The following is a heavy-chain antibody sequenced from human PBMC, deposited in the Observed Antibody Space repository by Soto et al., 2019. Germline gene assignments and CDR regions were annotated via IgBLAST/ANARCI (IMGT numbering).Heavy chain of an antibody. CDR2: ICYSGSN. J-gene: IGHJ3*02. CDR3: ARGTPIPAAGDTFDI. D-gene: IGHD6-13*01. Sequence: SETLNLTCAVSGDSISSRTWWGWVSQPPGKGLEWIGAICYSGSNHYNRSLESRVTMSVDTSKNEFSLRLSSVTAADTAVYYCARGTPIPAAGDTFDIWGQGTVVT. V-gene: IGHV4-4*02. CDR1: GDSISSRTW.